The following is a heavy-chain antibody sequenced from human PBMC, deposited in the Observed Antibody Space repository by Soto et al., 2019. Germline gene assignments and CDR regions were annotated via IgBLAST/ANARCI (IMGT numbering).Heavy chain of an antibody. CDR3: ARGSGGSVGTTDY. CDR2: VYNSGST. D-gene: IGHD1-1*01. J-gene: IGHJ4*02. CDR1: GGSISSNY. Sequence: CTVSGGSISSNYWTWIRQPPGKGLEWIGYVYNSGSTNYNPSLKSRVTISVDTSKNQFSLKLSSVTAADTAVYYCARGSGGSVGTTDYWGQGTLVTVSS. V-gene: IGHV4-59*08.